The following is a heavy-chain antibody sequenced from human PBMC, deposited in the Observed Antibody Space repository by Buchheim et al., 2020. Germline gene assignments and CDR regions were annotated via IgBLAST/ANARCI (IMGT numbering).Heavy chain of an antibody. CDR3: ARALTAVAGTGWFDP. J-gene: IGHJ5*02. CDR2: MHPNSGGT. CDR1: GYTFTGYY. Sequence: QVQLVQSGAEVKKPGASVKVSCKASGYTFTGYYMHWVRPSPGQGLEWMGWMHPNSGGTNYAQKFQGRVTMTRDTSISTAYMELSRLRSDDTAVYYCARALTAVAGTGWFDPWGQGTL. D-gene: IGHD6-19*01. V-gene: IGHV1-2*02.